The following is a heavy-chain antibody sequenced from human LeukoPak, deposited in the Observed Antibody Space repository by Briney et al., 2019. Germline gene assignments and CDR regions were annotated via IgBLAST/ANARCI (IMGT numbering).Heavy chain of an antibody. CDR3: ARDKVGSTVVVPAFDY. V-gene: IGHV3-21*01. D-gene: IGHD2-2*01. CDR1: GFTFSGYT. Sequence: GGSLRLSCAASGFTFSGYTMNWVRQAPGKGLEWVSFISGSSSYIYYADSVKGRFTISRDNAKNSLYLQMSSLRAEDTAVYYCARDKVGSTVVVPAFDYWGQGTLVTVSS. J-gene: IGHJ4*02. CDR2: ISGSSSYI.